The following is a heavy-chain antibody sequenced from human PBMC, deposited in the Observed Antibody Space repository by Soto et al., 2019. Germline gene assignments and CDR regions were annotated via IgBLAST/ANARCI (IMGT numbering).Heavy chain of an antibody. V-gene: IGHV2-5*02. CDR3: AHRVLRTVFGLVTTTAIYFDF. D-gene: IGHD3-3*01. CDR2: IYWDDDK. J-gene: IGHJ4*02. CDR1: GFSLTTSGVG. Sequence: QITLNESGPTPVKPRQTLTLTCTFSGFSLTTSGVGVGWIRQSPGKAPEWLALIYWDDDKRYSPSLKSRLTITKDTSKNQVVLTMADLDPADTATYYCAHRVLRTVFGLVTTTAIYFDFWGQGTPVADSS.